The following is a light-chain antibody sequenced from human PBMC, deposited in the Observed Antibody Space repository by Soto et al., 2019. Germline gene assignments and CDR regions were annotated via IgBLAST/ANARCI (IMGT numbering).Light chain of an antibody. CDR3: QQYNNWPSYG. Sequence: EIVMTQSPATLSVSPGERVTLSCRASQSVNSNLAWYQQKPDQPPRLLIYEASTRAAGVPARFSGRGFGTQLTLTISSLQSEDFVFYFCQQYNNWPSYGFGQGTKLEI. J-gene: IGKJ2*03. V-gene: IGKV3-15*01. CDR1: QSVNSN. CDR2: EAS.